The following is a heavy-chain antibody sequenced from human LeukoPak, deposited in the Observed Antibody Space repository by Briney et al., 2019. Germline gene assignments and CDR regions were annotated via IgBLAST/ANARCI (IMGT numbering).Heavy chain of an antibody. J-gene: IGHJ4*02. V-gene: IGHV1-2*02. CDR3: ARDRFSGGRPFDY. CDR2: INPNSGGT. CDR1: GYTFTGYY. D-gene: IGHD6-19*01. Sequence: GASVTVSCKASGYTFTGYYMHWVRQAPGQGLEWMGWINPNSGGTNYAQKFQGRVTMTRDTSISTAYMELSRLRSDDTAVYYCARDRFSGGRPFDYGGQEPLVTASS.